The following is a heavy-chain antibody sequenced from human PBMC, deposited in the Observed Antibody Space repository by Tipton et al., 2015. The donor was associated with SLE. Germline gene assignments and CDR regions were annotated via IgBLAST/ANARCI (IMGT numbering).Heavy chain of an antibody. CDR1: GGSITGYY. D-gene: IGHD5-12*01. Sequence: TLSLTCTVSGGSITGYYLNWIRQPPGKGLEWIGYVFYSGATSYNPSLKSRVTMSVDTAKNQFSLSLTSVTAADTAVYFCTRAEYSAYDVTQFDLWGQGILLTVSS. V-gene: IGHV4-59*01. CDR3: TRAEYSAYDVTQFDL. J-gene: IGHJ4*02. CDR2: VFYSGAT.